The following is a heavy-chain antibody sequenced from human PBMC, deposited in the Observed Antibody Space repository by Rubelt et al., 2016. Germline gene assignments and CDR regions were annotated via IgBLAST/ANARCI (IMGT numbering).Heavy chain of an antibody. J-gene: IGHJ6*02. Sequence: GQRLEWMGWINAGNGNTKYSQKFQGRVTITRDTSASTAYMELSSLRSEDTAVYYCARQRIIDYYYYYGMDVWGQGTTVTVSS. V-gene: IGHV1-3*01. CDR3: ARQRIIDYYYYYGMDV. CDR2: INAGNGNT. D-gene: IGHD1-1*01.